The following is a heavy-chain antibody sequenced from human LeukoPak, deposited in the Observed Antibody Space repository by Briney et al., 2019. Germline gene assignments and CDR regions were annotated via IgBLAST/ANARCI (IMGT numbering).Heavy chain of an antibody. CDR3: ARQGRSRGDY. D-gene: IGHD2-15*01. J-gene: IGHJ4*02. CDR2: IYPGDSDT. Sequence: GESLKISCNGFGYXFTTYWICWVRQMLGKGLDWMGIIYPGDSDTRYSPSFQGQVTISADKSISTAYLQWSSLKASDTAMYYCARQGRSRGDYWGQGTLVTVSS. CDR1: GYXFTTYW. V-gene: IGHV5-51*01.